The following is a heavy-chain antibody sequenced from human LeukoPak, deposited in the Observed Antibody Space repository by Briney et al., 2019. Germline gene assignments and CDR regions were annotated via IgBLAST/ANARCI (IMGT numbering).Heavy chain of an antibody. V-gene: IGHV5-51*01. CDR1: GYSFTNYW. D-gene: IGHD4-23*01. CDR2: IYPEDSDT. CDR3: ARPGGASADWFDP. J-gene: IGHJ5*02. Sequence: GESLKISCKGSGYSFTNYWIGWVRQMPGKGLEWMGIIYPEDSDTRYSPSFQGQVTISADKSISTAYLQWSSLKASDTAMYYCARPGGASADWFDPWGQGTLVTVSS.